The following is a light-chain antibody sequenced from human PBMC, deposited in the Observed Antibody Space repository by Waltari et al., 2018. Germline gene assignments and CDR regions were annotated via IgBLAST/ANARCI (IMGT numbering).Light chain of an antibody. Sequence: EIVLTQSPGTLSLSPGERATLSCRASQSVSSSYLAWYHQNPGQDPRLLTDGASSRATGIPDRFSGSGSGTDFTLTISRLEPEDFAVYYCQRYGSAPFTFGAGAKVDIK. CDR3: QRYGSAPFT. CDR1: QSVSSSY. V-gene: IGKV3-20*01. J-gene: IGKJ3*01. CDR2: GAS.